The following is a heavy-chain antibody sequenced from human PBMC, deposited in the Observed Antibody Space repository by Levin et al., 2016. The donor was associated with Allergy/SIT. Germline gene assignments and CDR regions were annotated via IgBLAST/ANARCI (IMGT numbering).Heavy chain of an antibody. D-gene: IGHD6-6*01. CDR3: AREGAGQYSSSAGGQYYYYYYYMDV. CDR2: INPSGGST. V-gene: IGHV1-46*01. J-gene: IGHJ6*03. Sequence: ASVKVSCKASGYTFTSYYMHWVRQAPGQGLEWMGIINPSGGSTSYAQKFQGRVTMTRDTSTSTVYMELSSLRSEDTAVYYCAREGAGQYSSSAGGQYYYYYYYMDVWGKGTTVTVSS. CDR1: GYTFTSYY.